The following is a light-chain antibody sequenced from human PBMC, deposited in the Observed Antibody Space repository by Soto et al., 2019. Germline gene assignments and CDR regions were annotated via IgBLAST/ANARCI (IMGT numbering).Light chain of an antibody. CDR3: SSYGGNNIYV. J-gene: IGLJ1*01. V-gene: IGLV2-8*01. CDR1: SGDVGGYNY. CDR2: GVT. Sequence: QSVLTQPPSASGSPGQSVTISFTGTSGDVGGYNYVSWYQQHPGKAPKLMIYGVTKRPSGVPDRFSASKSGNTASLTVSGLQAEDEADYYCSSYGGNNIYVFGSGTKVTVL.